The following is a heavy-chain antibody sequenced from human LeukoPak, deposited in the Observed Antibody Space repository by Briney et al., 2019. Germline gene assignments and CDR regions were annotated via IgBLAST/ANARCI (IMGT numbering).Heavy chain of an antibody. J-gene: IGHJ3*02. D-gene: IGHD3-3*01. V-gene: IGHV4-59*01. CDR3: ARYGYYDFWSGTFDAFDI. CDR2: IYYSGST. CDR1: GGSISSYY. Sequence: PSETLSLTCTVSGGSISSYYWSWVRQPPGKGLEWIGYIYYSGSTNYNPSLKGRFTLSVDTSKNQLSLKLSSVTAADTAVYYCARYGYYDFWSGTFDAFDIWGQGTMVTVSS.